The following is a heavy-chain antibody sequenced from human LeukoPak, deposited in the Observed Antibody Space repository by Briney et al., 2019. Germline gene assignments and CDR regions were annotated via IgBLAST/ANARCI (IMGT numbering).Heavy chain of an antibody. D-gene: IGHD2-15*01. Sequence: ASVKVSCKASGYTSTSYDINWVRQATGQGLEWMGWMNPNSGNTGYAQKFQGRVTMTRNTSISTAYMELSSLRSEDTAVYYCARGDEAYCSGGSCYPSYWGQGTLVTVSS. CDR1: GYTSTSYD. CDR3: ARGDEAYCSGGSCYPSY. V-gene: IGHV1-8*01. J-gene: IGHJ4*02. CDR2: MNPNSGNT.